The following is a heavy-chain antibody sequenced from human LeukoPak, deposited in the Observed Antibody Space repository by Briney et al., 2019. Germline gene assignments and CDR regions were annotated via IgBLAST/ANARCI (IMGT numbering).Heavy chain of an antibody. Sequence: SETLSLTCAVFGGSFSGYYWSWIRQPPGKGLEWIGEINHSGSTSYNPSLKSRVTISVDTSKNQFSLKLSSVTAADTALYYCATRTTVTTYFDYWGQGTLVTVSS. CDR2: INHSGST. V-gene: IGHV4-34*01. CDR1: GGSFSGYY. CDR3: ATRTTVTTYFDY. D-gene: IGHD4-11*01. J-gene: IGHJ4*02.